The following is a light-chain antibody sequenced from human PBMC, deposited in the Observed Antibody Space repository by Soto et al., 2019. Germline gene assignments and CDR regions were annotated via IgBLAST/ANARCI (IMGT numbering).Light chain of an antibody. CDR2: DNS. Sequence: QSVLTQPPSLSAAPGQKVTISCSGSSSNIGYNFVFWYQQLPGEAPKVLIYDNSKRPLGIPGRFSGSKSGTSATLGITGLQTGDEADYYCATWDNSINAHVSGSGTKVTVL. CDR3: ATWDNSINAHV. V-gene: IGLV1-51*01. CDR1: SSNIGYNF. J-gene: IGLJ1*01.